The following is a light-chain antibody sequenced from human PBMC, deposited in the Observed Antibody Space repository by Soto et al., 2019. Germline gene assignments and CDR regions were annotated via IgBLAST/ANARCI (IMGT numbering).Light chain of an antibody. CDR2: DVS. J-gene: IGLJ2*01. CDR1: SSDVGGYNY. V-gene: IGLV2-14*01. Sequence: QSVLTQPASVSGSPGQSITISCTGTSSDVGGYNYVSWYQQHPGKAPKLMIYDVSNRTSGVSNRFSGSKSGNTSSLTISGLQAEDEADYYCSSYTSSSFPVVFGGGTKLTVL. CDR3: SSYTSSSFPVV.